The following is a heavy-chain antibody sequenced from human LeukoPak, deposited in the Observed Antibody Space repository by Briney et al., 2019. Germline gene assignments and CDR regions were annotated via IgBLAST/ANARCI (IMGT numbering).Heavy chain of an antibody. V-gene: IGHV3-30*02. Sequence: PGGSLRLSCAASGFTFNNYDMHWGRQAPGLGLEWVAFIRYDGSYADSLKGRFTISRDNSKNTLYLQMNNLRAEDTAVYYCAKDFFQLPQAYFDQWGQGTLVTVSS. CDR3: AKDFFQLPQAYFDQ. D-gene: IGHD2-2*01. CDR1: GFTFNNYD. CDR2: IRYDGS. J-gene: IGHJ4*02.